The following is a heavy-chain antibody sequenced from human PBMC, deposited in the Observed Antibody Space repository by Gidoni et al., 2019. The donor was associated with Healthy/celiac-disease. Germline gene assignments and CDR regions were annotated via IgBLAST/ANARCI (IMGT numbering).Heavy chain of an antibody. CDR1: GGSISSSSYY. V-gene: IGHV4-39*01. CDR2: IYYSGST. J-gene: IGHJ4*02. Sequence: ESQLPPCTVSGGSISSSSYYWGWIRQPPGKGLEWIGSIYYSGSTYYNPSLKSRVTISVDTSKNQFSLKLSSVTAADTAVYYCASSGSYYYFDYWGQGTLVTVSS. CDR3: ASSGSYYYFDY. D-gene: IGHD3-22*01.